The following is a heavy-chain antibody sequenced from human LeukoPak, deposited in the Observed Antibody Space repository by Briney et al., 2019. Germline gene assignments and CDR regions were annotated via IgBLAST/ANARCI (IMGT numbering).Heavy chain of an antibody. CDR1: GFTFSSYA. D-gene: IGHD3-9*01. V-gene: IGHV3-23*01. CDR3: AKEGDFYDILTDY. J-gene: IGHJ4*02. CDR2: ISGSGGST. Sequence: AGGSLRLSCAASGFTFSSYAMSWVRQTPGKGLEWVSAISGSGGSTYYADSVKGRFTISRDNSKNTLYLQMNSLRAEDTAVYYCAKEGDFYDILTDYWGQGTLVTVSS.